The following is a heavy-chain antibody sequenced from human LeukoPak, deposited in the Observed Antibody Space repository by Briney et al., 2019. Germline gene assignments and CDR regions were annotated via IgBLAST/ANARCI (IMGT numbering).Heavy chain of an antibody. CDR2: IKQDGSEK. V-gene: IGHV3-7*01. CDR3: ARHDRDSSYAAFDI. Sequence: PGGSLRLSCAAFGFRFSNYWMSWVRQAPGKGLEWVANIKQDGSEKDYVGSVKGRFTISRDNAKNSLSLQMNSLRAEDTSLYFCARHDRDSSYAAFDIWGQGTMVTVSS. D-gene: IGHD3-16*01. J-gene: IGHJ3*02. CDR1: GFRFSNYW.